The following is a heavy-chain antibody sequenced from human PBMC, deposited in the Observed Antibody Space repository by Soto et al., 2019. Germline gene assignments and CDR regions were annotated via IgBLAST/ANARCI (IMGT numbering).Heavy chain of an antibody. CDR1: GYIFSRYW. CDR3: ARTGFTGTQNPDY. V-gene: IGHV5-10-1*01. Sequence: GESLKISCKGSGYIFSRYWITWVRQMPGRGLEWMGRIDPGDSHSDYSPSFQGHITLSVDTSIDTAYLHLKASDTAMYFCARTGFTGTQNPDYWGQGTLVTVSS. CDR2: IDPGDSHS. J-gene: IGHJ4*02. D-gene: IGHD1-1*01.